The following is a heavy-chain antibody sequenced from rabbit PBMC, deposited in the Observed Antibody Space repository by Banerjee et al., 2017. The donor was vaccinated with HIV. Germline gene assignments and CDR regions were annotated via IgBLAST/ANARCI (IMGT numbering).Heavy chain of an antibody. CDR1: GFSFSSSYY. CDR2: IDTGSSGST. CDR3: ARGAGRSYYNNIGDYFNL. Sequence: QSLEESGGDLVKPGASLTLTCTASGFSFSSSYYMCWVRQAPGKGLEWIGCIDTGSSGSTYYASWAKGRFTISKTSSTTVTLQMTSLTAADTATYFCARGAGRSYYNNIGDYFNLWGPGTLVTVS. V-gene: IGHV1S40*01. D-gene: IGHD8-1*01. J-gene: IGHJ4*01.